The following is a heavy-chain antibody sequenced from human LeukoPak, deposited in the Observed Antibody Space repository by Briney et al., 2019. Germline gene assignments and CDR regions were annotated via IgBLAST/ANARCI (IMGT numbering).Heavy chain of an antibody. CDR1: DGSISSGDYY. Sequence: SETLSLTCTVSDGSISSGDYYWSWIRQPPGKGLEWIGYIYYSGSTYYNPSLKSRVTISVDTSKNQFSLKLSSVTAADTAVYYCARGYYGSGSYEPWGQGTLVTVSS. J-gene: IGHJ5*02. CDR2: IYYSGST. V-gene: IGHV4-30-4*01. CDR3: ARGYYGSGSYEP. D-gene: IGHD3-10*01.